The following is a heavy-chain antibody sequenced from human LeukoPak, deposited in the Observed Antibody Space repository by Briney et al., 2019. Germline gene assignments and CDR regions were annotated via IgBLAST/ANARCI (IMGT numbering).Heavy chain of an antibody. CDR2: ISTGGRTI. CDR1: GFTFSSYW. V-gene: IGHV3-48*01. J-gene: IGHJ5*02. CDR3: ARGPPLFDP. Sequence: GGSLRLSCAASGFTFSSYWMNWARQAPGKGLEWVSYISTGGRTIYYADSVKGRFTIPRDNAKNSLYLQMNSLRAEDTAIYYCARGPPLFDPWGQGTLVTVSS.